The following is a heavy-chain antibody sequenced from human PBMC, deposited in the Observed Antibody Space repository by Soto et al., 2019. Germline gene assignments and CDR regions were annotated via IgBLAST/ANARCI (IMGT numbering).Heavy chain of an antibody. CDR2: IKTDGSDT. D-gene: IGHD3-9*01. CDR1: GFTFSNYW. J-gene: IGHJ3*02. CDR3: ARPRTSDWAYDI. Sequence: EVQLVESGGGLVQPGGSLRLSCAASGFTFSNYWMHWVRQSPGKGLVWVSRIKTDGSDTHYADSVTGRFTISRDNAKNTLYLQMNSLRDEDTAVYYCARPRTSDWAYDIWGQGTMAIVSS. V-gene: IGHV3-74*01.